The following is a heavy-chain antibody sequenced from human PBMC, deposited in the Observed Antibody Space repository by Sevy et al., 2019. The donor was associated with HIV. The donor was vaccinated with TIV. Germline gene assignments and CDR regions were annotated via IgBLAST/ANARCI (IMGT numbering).Heavy chain of an antibody. J-gene: IGHJ5*02. CDR2: IYYSGST. V-gene: IGHV4-59*01. CDR1: GGSISSYY. D-gene: IGHD6-13*01. CDR3: ASFIAAAGTEWFDP. Sequence: SETLSLTCTVSGGSISSYYWSWIRQPPGKGLEWIGYIYYSGSTNYNPCLKSRVTISVDTSKNQFSLKLSSVTAADTAVYYCASFIAAAGTEWFDPWGQGTLVTVSS.